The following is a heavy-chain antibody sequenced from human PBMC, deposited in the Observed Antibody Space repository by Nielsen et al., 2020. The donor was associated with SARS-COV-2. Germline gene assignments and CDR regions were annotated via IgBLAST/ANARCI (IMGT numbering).Heavy chain of an antibody. Sequence: GGSLRLSCATSGFSFNNYGMHWVRQAPGKGLEWVAVIWYDGSNKYYADSVKGRFTISRDNSKNTLYLQMNSLRAEDTAVYYCAREGAYGSGVSGFDYWGQGTLVTVSS. J-gene: IGHJ4*02. CDR3: AREGAYGSGVSGFDY. D-gene: IGHD3-10*01. V-gene: IGHV3-33*08. CDR2: IWYDGSNK. CDR1: GFSFNNYG.